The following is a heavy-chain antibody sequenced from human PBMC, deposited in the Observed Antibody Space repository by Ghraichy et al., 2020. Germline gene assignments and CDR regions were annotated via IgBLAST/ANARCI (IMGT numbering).Heavy chain of an antibody. D-gene: IGHD1-1*01. CDR1: GGSISSYY. CDR3: ARDGRGYYYMDV. Sequence: SETLSLTCTVSGGSISSYYWSWIRQPPGKGLEWIGYIYYSGSTNYNPSLKSRVTISVDTSKNQFSLKLSSVTAADTAVYYCARDGRGYYYMDVWGKGTTVTVSS. J-gene: IGHJ6*03. V-gene: IGHV4-59*01. CDR2: IYYSGST.